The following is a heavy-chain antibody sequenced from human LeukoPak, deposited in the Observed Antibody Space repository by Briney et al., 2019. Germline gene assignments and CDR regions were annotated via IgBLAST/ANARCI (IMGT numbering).Heavy chain of an antibody. CDR3: ATEYYYGSGSSSPSVDY. J-gene: IGHJ4*02. Sequence: GGSLRLSCAASGFTFSTYAMTWVRQAPGKGLEWVSLVSGSGAATYYADSVKGRFTISRDNAKNSLYLQMNSLRAEDTAVYYCATEYYYGSGSSSPSVDYWGQGTLVTVSS. D-gene: IGHD3-10*01. V-gene: IGHV3-21*01. CDR1: GFTFSTYA. CDR2: VSGSGAAT.